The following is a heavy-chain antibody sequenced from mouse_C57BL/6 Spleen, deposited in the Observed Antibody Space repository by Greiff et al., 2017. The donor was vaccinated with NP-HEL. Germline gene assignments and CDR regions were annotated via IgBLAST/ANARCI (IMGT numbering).Heavy chain of an antibody. D-gene: IGHD4-1*01. J-gene: IGHJ3*01. V-gene: IGHV1-59*01. CDR3: ARGSGTP. CDR1: GYTFTSYW. Sequence: VQLQQPGAELVKPGTSVKLSCKASGYTFTSYWMHWVKQRPGQGLEWIGVIDPSDSYTNYNQKFKGKATVTVDTSSSTAYMQLSSLTSEDSAVYYCARGSGTPWGQGTLVTVSA. CDR2: IDPSDSYT.